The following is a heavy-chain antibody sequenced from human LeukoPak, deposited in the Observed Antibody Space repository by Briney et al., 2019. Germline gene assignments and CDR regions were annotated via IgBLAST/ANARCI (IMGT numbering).Heavy chain of an antibody. CDR3: AKDRHSYYYYMDV. Sequence: PGGSLRLSCAASGFTVSSNYMSWVRQAPGKGLEWVSVIYSGGSTYYADSVKGRFTISRDNSKNTLYLQMNSLRAEDTAVYYCAKDRHSYYYYMDVWGKGTTVTVSS. V-gene: IGHV3-53*05. CDR1: GFTVSSNY. J-gene: IGHJ6*03. CDR2: IYSGGST.